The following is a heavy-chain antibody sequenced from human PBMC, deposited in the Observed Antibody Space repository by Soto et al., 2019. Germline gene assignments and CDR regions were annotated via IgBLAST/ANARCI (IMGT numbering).Heavy chain of an antibody. CDR1: GFTFSTYA. D-gene: IGHD4-4*01. CDR2: ISGGGGST. CDR3: AKDRYSTGERGWFDS. V-gene: IGHV3-23*01. Sequence: EVQLLESEGGLVQPGGSLRLSCSVSGFTFSTYAMTWVRQASGKGLEWVSIISGGGGSTYYADSVKGRFTISRDNLENTVYLQMNSLTAEDTVVYYCAKDRYSTGERGWFDSWGQGTLVTVSS. J-gene: IGHJ5*01.